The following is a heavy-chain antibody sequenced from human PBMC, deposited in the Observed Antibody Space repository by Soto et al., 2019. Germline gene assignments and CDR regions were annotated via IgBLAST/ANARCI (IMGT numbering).Heavy chain of an antibody. CDR1: GFTFSSYA. J-gene: IGHJ6*02. D-gene: IGHD2-21*02. V-gene: IGHV3-30-3*01. CDR3: AREETAWPLAYGLDV. Sequence: GGSLRLSCAASGFTFSSYAMHWVRQAPGKGLERVAVISYDGSNKYYADSVKGRFTISRDNAENSVSLQMNSLRAEDTAVYYCAREETAWPLAYGLDVWGQGTTVTVSS. CDR2: ISYDGSNK.